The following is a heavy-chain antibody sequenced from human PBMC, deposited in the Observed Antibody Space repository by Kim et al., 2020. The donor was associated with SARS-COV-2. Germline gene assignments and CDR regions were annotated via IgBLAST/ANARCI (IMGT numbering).Heavy chain of an antibody. CDR3: ARGAGTYAFDI. CDR2: IYYSGST. J-gene: IGHJ3*02. V-gene: IGHV4-31*03. CDR1: GGSISSGGYY. D-gene: IGHD3-10*01. Sequence: SETLSLTCTVSGGSISSGGYYWNWIRQHPGKGLEWLGYIYYSGSTSYNPSLKSRVTISVDRSNNHFSLKLTTVTAADTAVYYCARGAGTYAFDIWGQGTMVTVSS.